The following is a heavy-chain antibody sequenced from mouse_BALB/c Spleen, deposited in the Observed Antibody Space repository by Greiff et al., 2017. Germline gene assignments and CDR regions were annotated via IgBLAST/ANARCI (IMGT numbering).Heavy chain of an antibody. CDR2: IYPYNGGT. D-gene: IGHD2-4*01. CDR1: GYTFTDYN. CDR3: ARHYDYDEDYAMDY. J-gene: IGHJ4*01. V-gene: IGHV1S29*02. Sequence: VQLQQSGPELVKPGASVKISCKASGYTFTDYNMHWVKQSHGKSLEWIGYIYPYNGGTGYNQKFKSKATLTVDNSSSTAYMELRSLTSEDSAVYYCARHYDYDEDYAMDYWGQGTSVTVSS.